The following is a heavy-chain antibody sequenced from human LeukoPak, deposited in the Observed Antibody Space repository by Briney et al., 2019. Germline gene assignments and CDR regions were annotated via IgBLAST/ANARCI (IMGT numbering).Heavy chain of an antibody. CDR2: IGPSGNFI. Sequence: PGGSLRLSCAASGFTFSISAMSWLRQPPGKGLESISYIGPSGNFINYADSVKGRFTISRDNAKKSLYLQINSLRAEDTAVYYCASQSYAKFDPWGQGTQVTVSS. D-gene: IGHD3-16*01. CDR3: ASQSYAKFDP. V-gene: IGHV3-11*01. J-gene: IGHJ5*02. CDR1: GFTFSISA.